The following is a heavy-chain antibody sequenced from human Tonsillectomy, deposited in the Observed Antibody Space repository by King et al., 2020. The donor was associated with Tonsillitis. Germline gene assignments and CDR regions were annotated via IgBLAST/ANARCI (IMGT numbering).Heavy chain of an antibody. D-gene: IGHD3-10*01. CDR2: IFPGDSDT. V-gene: IGHV5-51*01. CDR3: ARLSGGFGEFDWFDP. CDR1: GYSFAYYW. J-gene: IGHJ5*02. Sequence: VQLVESGAEVKKPGESLKISCKGSGYSFAYYWIGWVRQMPGNGLEWMGIIFPGDSDTRYSPSFQGKVTISADKSIRTAYMQWSSLKASDTAMYYCARLSGGFGEFDWFDPWGQGTLVTVSS.